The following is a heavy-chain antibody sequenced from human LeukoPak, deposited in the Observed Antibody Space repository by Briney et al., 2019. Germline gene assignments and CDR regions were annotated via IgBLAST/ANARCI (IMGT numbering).Heavy chain of an antibody. D-gene: IGHD3-22*01. CDR3: ARDAYYYDSSGYYYGEGWFDY. Sequence: PSETLSLTCAVYGGSFSGYYWSWIRQPPGKGLEWIGEINHSGSTNYNPSLKSRVTISVDTSKNQFSLKLSSVTAADTAVYYCARDAYYYDSSGYYYGEGWFDYWGQGTLVTVSS. J-gene: IGHJ4*02. CDR1: GGSFSGYY. CDR2: INHSGST. V-gene: IGHV4-34*01.